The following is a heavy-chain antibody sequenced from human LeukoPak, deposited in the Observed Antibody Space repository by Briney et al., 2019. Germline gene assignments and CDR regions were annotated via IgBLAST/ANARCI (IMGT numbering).Heavy chain of an antibody. CDR1: GFTFSNYG. CDR2: IWYDGRNK. V-gene: IGHV3-33*03. D-gene: IGHD3-22*01. CDR3: AKITMTYYFDY. Sequence: GGSLRLSCAASGFTFSNYGMHWVRQAPGKGPEWVAVIWYDGRNKYYADSVKGRLTISRDNSKNTLYLQMNSLRAEDTAVYYCAKITMTYYFDYWGQGTLVTVSS. J-gene: IGHJ4*02.